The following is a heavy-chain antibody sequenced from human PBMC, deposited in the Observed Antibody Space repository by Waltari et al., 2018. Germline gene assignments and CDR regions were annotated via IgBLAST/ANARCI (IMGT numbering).Heavy chain of an antibody. CDR1: GYTLTGYY. Sequence: QVQLVQSGAEVKKPGASVKVSCKASGYTLTGYYMNWVRPSPGQGLEWMGWINPNSGGTNYAQKFQGRVTMTRDTSISTAYMELSRLRSDDTAVYYCARVLAFYYDSSGYFDYWGQGTLVTVSS. D-gene: IGHD3-22*01. J-gene: IGHJ4*02. V-gene: IGHV1-2*02. CDR3: ARVLAFYYDSSGYFDY. CDR2: INPNSGGT.